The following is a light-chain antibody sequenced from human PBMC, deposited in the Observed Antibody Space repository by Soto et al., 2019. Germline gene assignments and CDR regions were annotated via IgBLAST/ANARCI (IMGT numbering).Light chain of an antibody. CDR2: GAS. Sequence: EIVMTQSPATLSVSPGARATLSCRARQSVSSNLAWYQQKPGQAHRLLIYGASNRATGIQDRFSGSGSGTDFTLTIRDVEPEDFAVYYCNQRQSWPRTFGQGTKVDNK. CDR1: QSVSSN. J-gene: IGKJ1*01. CDR3: NQRQSWPRT. V-gene: IGKV3D-15*01.